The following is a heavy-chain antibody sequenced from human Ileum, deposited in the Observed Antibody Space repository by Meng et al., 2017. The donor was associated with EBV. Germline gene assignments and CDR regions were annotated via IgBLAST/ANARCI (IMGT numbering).Heavy chain of an antibody. Sequence: VLCQRSGPVLAQHSGTLSLPCAVSGDAVSGSDWWSWVRHPPGKGLEWIGEVYHDGATNYHPSLKSRVTISLDKSKNEVNLHLNSLTAADTAVYFCARSSPIVRGLDYWGQGTLVTVSS. CDR2: VYHDGAT. D-gene: IGHD3-10*01. J-gene: IGHJ4*02. V-gene: IGHV4-4*02. CDR1: GDAVSGSDW. CDR3: ARSSPIVRGLDY.